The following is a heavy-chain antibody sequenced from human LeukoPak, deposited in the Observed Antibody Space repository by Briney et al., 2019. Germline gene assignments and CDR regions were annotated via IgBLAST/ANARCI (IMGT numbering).Heavy chain of an antibody. D-gene: IGHD2-15*01. V-gene: IGHV3-74*01. CDR3: ARGGYHHGFGI. CDR1: GFTFNSYW. J-gene: IGHJ3*02. CDR2: INSDGSDT. Sequence: GGSLRLSCAASGFTFNSYWFHWVRQAPGKGLVWVSRINSDGSDTIYADSVKGRFTISRDNAKSTVYLQMNSLKAEDTAVYYCARGGYHHGFGIRGQGTMVTVSS.